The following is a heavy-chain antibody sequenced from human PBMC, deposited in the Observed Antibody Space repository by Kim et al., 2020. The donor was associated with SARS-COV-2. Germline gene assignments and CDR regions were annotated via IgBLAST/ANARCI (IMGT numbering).Heavy chain of an antibody. J-gene: IGHJ6*01. V-gene: IGHV4-39*07. CDR1: GGSISSSYFH. D-gene: IGHD1-26*01. Sequence: SETLSLTCSVAGGSISSSYFHWGWIRQPPGKGLEWIGSLSYSGRAYYNPSLTSRITMSLDTSTNQVSLKLRSVTAADTATYYCSKTFAYVGATDHGMDV. CDR3: SKTFAYVGATDHGMDV. CDR2: LSYSGRA.